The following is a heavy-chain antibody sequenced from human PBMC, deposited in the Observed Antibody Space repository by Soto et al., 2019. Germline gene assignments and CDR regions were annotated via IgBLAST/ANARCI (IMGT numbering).Heavy chain of an antibody. CDR3: ARHWHGDYDY. D-gene: IGHD4-17*01. CDR1: GGSKRSISYY. Sequence: PETLALTCTVSGGSKRSISYYWGWIRQPPGKGLEWIGSIYYSGSTYYNPSLKSRVTISVDTSKNQFSLKLSSVTAADTAVYYCARHWHGDYDYWGQGTLVTVCS. CDR2: IYYSGST. J-gene: IGHJ4*02. V-gene: IGHV4-39*01.